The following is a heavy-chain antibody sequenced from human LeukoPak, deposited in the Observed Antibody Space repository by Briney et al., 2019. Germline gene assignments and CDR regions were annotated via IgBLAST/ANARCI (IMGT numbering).Heavy chain of an antibody. V-gene: IGHV4-34*01. CDR2: INHSGST. D-gene: IGHD3-22*01. CDR1: GGSFSDYY. Sequence: SETLSLTCAVYGGSFSDYYWTWLRQPPGKGLEWIGEINHSGSTNYNPSLKSRVTISVDTSKNHFSLKLSSVTAADTAVYYCEMVVVALGVPFDYWGQGTLVTVSS. CDR3: EMVVVALGVPFDY. J-gene: IGHJ4*02.